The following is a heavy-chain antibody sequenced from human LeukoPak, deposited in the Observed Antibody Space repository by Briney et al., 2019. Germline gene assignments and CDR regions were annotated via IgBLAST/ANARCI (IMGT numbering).Heavy chain of an antibody. J-gene: IGHJ4*02. Sequence: GGSLRLSSAASGFPFTSGFTFSDYYMSWIRQAPGKGLEWVSYISSTSAYTSYADSVKGRFTISRDNANNSLFLQMNGLRAEDTAIYYCARGGTGAFDYWGQGTLVTVSS. CDR1: GFPFTSGFTFSDYY. D-gene: IGHD2-8*02. CDR3: ARGGTGAFDY. CDR2: ISSTSAYT. V-gene: IGHV3-11*06.